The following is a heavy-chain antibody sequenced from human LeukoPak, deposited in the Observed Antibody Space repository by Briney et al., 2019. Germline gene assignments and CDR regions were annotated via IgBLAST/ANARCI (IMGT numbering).Heavy chain of an antibody. CDR2: IRQDGSEK. CDR3: ARDFSAQVPVTIHDNWFDH. D-gene: IGHD2-2*01. J-gene: IGHJ5*02. Sequence: GGSLRLSCAASGFTFRSYWMSWLRQAPGKGPEWVANIRQDGSEKYYMDSVKGRFTISRDNAKKSLYLQMNSLRADDTAMYYCARDFSAQVPVTIHDNWFDHWGQGTLVIVSS. V-gene: IGHV3-7*01. CDR1: GFTFRSYW.